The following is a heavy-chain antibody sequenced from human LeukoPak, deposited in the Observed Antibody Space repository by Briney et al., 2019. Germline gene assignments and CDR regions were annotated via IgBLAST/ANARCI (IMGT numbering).Heavy chain of an antibody. D-gene: IGHD1-20*01. J-gene: IGHJ3*02. CDR2: IYPGDSDT. V-gene: IGHV5-51*01. CDR3: ARHARHNWNDPGAFDI. Sequence: GESLKISCKGSGYSFTSYWIGWVRQMPGKGLERMGIIYPGDSDTRYSPSFQGQVTISADKSISTAYLQWSSLKASDTAMYYCARHARHNWNDPGAFDIWGQGTMVTVSS. CDR1: GYSFTSYW.